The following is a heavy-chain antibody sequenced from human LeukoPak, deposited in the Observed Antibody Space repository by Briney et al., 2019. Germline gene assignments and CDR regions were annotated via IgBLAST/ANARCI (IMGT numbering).Heavy chain of an antibody. J-gene: IGHJ5*02. D-gene: IGHD6-6*01. CDR2: MNPNSGNT. Sequence: GASVKVSCKAPGYTFTSSDINWGRQATGQGLEWMGWMNPNSGNTGYAQKSQGRVTMTRNTSISTAYMELSSLRSEDMAVYYCASRSLFEYSSSFLDPWGQGTLVTVSS. CDR1: GYTFTSSD. V-gene: IGHV1-8*01. CDR3: ASRSLFEYSSSFLDP.